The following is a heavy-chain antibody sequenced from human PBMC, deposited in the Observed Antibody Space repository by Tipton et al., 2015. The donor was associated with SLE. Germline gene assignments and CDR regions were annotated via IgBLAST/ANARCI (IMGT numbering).Heavy chain of an antibody. CDR1: GFTFGDYA. J-gene: IGHJ4*02. V-gene: IGHV3-64*01. CDR2: ISSNGGST. CDR3: TVISSSWPLFDY. Sequence: QLVQSGGGLVQPGRSLRLSCTASGFTFGDYAMSWVRQAPGKGLEYVSAISSNGGSTYYANSVKGRFTISRDNSKNTLYLQMGSLRAEDMAVYYCTVISSSWPLFDYWGQGTLVTVSS. D-gene: IGHD6-13*01.